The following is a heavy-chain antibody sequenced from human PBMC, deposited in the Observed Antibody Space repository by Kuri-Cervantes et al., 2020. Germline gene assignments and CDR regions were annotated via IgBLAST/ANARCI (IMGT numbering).Heavy chain of an antibody. CDR3: ARENWYFDL. Sequence: GESLKISCAASGFTFSSYAMHWVRQAPGKGLEWVAVISYDGSNKYYADSVKGRFTISRDNSKNTLYLQMNSLRAEDTAVYYCARENWYFDLWGRGTLVTVSS. CDR1: GFTFSSYA. J-gene: IGHJ2*01. V-gene: IGHV3-30-3*01. CDR2: ISYDGSNK.